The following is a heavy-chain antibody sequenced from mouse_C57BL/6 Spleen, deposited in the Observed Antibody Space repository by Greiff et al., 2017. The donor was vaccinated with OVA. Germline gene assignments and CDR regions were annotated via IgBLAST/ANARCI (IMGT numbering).Heavy chain of an antibody. CDR3: ARGYQGDY. V-gene: IGHV1-50*01. CDR1: GYTFTSYW. CDR2: IDPSDSYT. D-gene: IGHD2-14*01. Sequence: VQLQQPGAELVKPGASVKLSCKASGYTFTSYWMQWVKQRPGQGLEWIGEIDPSDSYTNYNQKFKGKATLTVDTSSSTAYMQLSSLTSEDSAVYYCARGYQGDYWGQGTTLTVSS. J-gene: IGHJ2*01.